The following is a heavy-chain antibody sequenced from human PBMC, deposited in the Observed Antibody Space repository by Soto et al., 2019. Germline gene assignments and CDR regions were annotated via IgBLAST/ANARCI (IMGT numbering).Heavy chain of an antibody. V-gene: IGHV4-61*01. CDR2: IYYSGST. D-gene: IGHD3-22*01. J-gene: IGHJ4*02. Sequence: QVQLQESGPGLVKPSETLSLTCTVSGGSVSSGSYYWSWIRQPPGKGLEWIGYIYYSGSTNYNPSLKSRVTISVDTSKNQFSLKLSSVTAADTAVYYCARGVRMIVVARYYFDYWGQGTLVTVSS. CDR3: ARGVRMIVVARYYFDY. CDR1: GGSVSSGSYY.